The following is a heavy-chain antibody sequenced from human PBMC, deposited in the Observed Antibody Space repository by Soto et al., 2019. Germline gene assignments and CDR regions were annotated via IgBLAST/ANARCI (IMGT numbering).Heavy chain of an antibody. CDR1: GGSISSSSYY. CDR2: IYYSGST. CDR3: ARPRVVAVGSSKNTYYFDY. V-gene: IGHV4-39*01. D-gene: IGHD2-15*01. Sequence: SETLSLTCTVSGGSISSSSYYWGWIRQPPGKGLEWIGSIYYSGSTYYNPSLKSRVTISVDTSKNQFSLKLSSVTAADTAVYYCARPRVVAVGSSKNTYYFDYWGQGTLVTVSS. J-gene: IGHJ4*02.